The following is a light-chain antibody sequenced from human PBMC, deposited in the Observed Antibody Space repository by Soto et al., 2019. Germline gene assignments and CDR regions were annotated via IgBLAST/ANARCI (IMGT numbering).Light chain of an antibody. CDR2: EVV. CDR1: KSDIGVYDF. J-gene: IGLJ1*01. V-gene: IGLV2-8*01. CDR3: TSYAGSNTYV. Sequence: QSVLTQPPSASGAPGQSVTISCTGTKSDIGVYDFVSWYQHHPGKAPRLIIYEVVQRPSGVPDRFSGSKSGNTASLTVSALQAADEADYFCTSYAGSNTYVFGTGTKVTV.